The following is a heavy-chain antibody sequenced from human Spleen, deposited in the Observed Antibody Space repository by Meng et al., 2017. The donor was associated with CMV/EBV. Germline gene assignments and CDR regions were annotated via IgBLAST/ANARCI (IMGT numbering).Heavy chain of an antibody. V-gene: IGHV3-9*01. J-gene: IGHJ3*02. CDR3: AREGAVVVTPAFDI. Sequence: GGSLRLSCAVSGFMFDEYAMHWVRQVPGKGLEWISSINRNSVIIGYADSVKGRFTISRDNSKNTLYLQMNSLRAEDTAVYYCAREGAVVVTPAFDIWGQGTMVTVSS. CDR1: GFMFDEYA. D-gene: IGHD4-23*01. CDR2: INRNSVII.